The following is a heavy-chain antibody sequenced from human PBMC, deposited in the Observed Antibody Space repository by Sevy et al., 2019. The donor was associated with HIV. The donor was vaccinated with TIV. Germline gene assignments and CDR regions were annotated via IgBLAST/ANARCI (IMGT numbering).Heavy chain of an antibody. CDR1: GYTFSTYY. CDR3: ARDRDVSGNYLEYFYYAMDV. J-gene: IGHJ6*02. Sequence: ASVKVSCKTSGYTFSTYYIYWVRQAPGQGLEWIGIFDPTGGSRSYAQRFQGRLTMTGDTSTSTAYMEQSSLTSEDTAVYYCARDRDVSGNYLEYFYYAMDVWGQGTTVTVSS. D-gene: IGHD1-26*01. V-gene: IGHV1-46*01. CDR2: FDPTGGSR.